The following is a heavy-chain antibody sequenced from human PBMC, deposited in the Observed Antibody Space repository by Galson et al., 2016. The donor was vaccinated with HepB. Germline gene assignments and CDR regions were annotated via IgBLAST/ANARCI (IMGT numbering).Heavy chain of an antibody. J-gene: IGHJ6*02. V-gene: IGHV2-70*01. CDR2: IDWDEDK. Sequence: PALVKPTQTLTLTCTFSGFSLSTSGMCVGWIRQPPGKALEWLALIDWDEDKYYSTSLKTRLTISKDTSKNQVVLTMTKMDPVDTATYYCARIKNYYSGMDVWGQGTTVTVSS. CDR3: ARIKNYYSGMDV. CDR1: GFSLSTSGMC.